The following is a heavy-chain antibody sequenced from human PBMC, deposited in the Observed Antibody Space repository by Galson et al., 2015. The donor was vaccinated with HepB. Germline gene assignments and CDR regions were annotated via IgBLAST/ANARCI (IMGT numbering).Heavy chain of an antibody. D-gene: IGHD2-21*01. V-gene: IGHV3-23*01. CDR3: AKTSNCDGGPCFSGYFDS. CDR2: IVGSGEST. J-gene: IGHJ4*02. Sequence: SLRLSCAAPGITFSTYVMSWVRQAPGKGLEWVSSIVGSGESTFYADSVKGRFTISRDNSRNTLYLQMNRLRADDTAIYYCAKTSNCDGGPCFSGYFDSWGQGTLVAVSS. CDR1: GITFSTYV.